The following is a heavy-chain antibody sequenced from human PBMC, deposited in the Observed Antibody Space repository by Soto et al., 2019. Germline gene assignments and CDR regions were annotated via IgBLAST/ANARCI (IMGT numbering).Heavy chain of an antibody. CDR2: IIPIFGPA. J-gene: IGHJ6*02. Sequence: SVKVSCKSSGGTFSSHSINWVRQAPGQGLEWMGGIIPIFGPANFAKKFQGRVTITADESTTTAYMELSSLTSEDTAVYYCATGSFTSTGGRIGYHYNAMDVWGQGPTVTAP. V-gene: IGHV1-69*13. D-gene: IGHD1-1*01. CDR3: ATGSFTSTGGRIGYHYNAMDV. CDR1: GGTFSSHS.